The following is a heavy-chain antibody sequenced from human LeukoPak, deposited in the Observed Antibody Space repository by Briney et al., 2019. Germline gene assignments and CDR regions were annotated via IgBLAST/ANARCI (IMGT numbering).Heavy chain of an antibody. CDR2: ISYDGSNK. Sequence: PGRSLRLSCAASGFTFSSYAMHWVRQAPGKGLEWVAVISYDGSNKYYADSVKGRFTISRDNSKNTLYLQMNSLRAEDTAVYYCARTGGIAVAVTPYYFDYWGQGTLVTVSS. D-gene: IGHD6-19*01. V-gene: IGHV3-30-3*01. CDR1: GFTFSSYA. CDR3: ARTGGIAVAVTPYYFDY. J-gene: IGHJ4*02.